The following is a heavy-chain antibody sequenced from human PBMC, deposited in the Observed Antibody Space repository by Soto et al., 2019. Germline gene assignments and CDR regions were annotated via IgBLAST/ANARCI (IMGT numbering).Heavy chain of an antibody. CDR3: AKGGDSSSWSFDY. CDR2: ISYDGSNK. CDR1: GFTFSSYG. V-gene: IGHV3-30*18. D-gene: IGHD6-13*01. Sequence: GGSLRLSCAASGFTFSSYGMHWVRQAPGKGLEWVAVISYDGSNKYYADSVKGRFTISRDNSKNTLYLQMNSLRAEDTAVYYCAKGGDSSSWSFDYWGQGTLVTVS. J-gene: IGHJ4*02.